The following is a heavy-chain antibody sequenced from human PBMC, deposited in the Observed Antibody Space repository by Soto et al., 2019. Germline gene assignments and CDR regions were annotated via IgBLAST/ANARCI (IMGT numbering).Heavy chain of an antibody. CDR2: IYSGGTT. D-gene: IGHD4-17*01. Sequence: GGSLRLSCAASGFSVSSSHMIWVRQAPGKGLEWVSVIYSGGTTYYAVSVKGRFTISRDKSKNTVYLQMDSLSTEDTAVYHCASHIQTTGFDYWGQGTLVTVSS. CDR1: GFSVSSSH. V-gene: IGHV3-53*01. CDR3: ASHIQTTGFDY. J-gene: IGHJ4*02.